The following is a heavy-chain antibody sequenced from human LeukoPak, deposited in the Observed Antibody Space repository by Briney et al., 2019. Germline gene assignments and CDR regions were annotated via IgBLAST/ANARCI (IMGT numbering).Heavy chain of an antibody. J-gene: IGHJ3*02. CDR1: GFTVITNY. Sequence: TGGSLRLSCAASGFTVITNYMSWVRQAPGKGLEWVSVIYSGGSTYYADSVKGRFTISRDNSKNTLYLQMNSLRAEDTAVYYCARVLQYYYDSSGYEAEAFDIWGQGTLVTVSS. D-gene: IGHD3-22*01. CDR3: ARVLQYYYDSSGYEAEAFDI. CDR2: IYSGGST. V-gene: IGHV3-53*01.